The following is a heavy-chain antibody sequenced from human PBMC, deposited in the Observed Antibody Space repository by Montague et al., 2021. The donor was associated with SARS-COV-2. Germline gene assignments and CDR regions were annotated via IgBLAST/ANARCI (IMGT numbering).Heavy chain of an antibody. CDR1: GFTFSAYA. V-gene: IGHV3-23*03. J-gene: IGHJ2*01. D-gene: IGHD1-26*01. Sequence: SLRLSCAASGFTFSAYAMSWVRQAPGKGLEWVSSVFASGSDTYYADSVKGRFTISRDNSKSTLFLQMSSLRAEDTSIYYCARNPTVSGMPATISWYFDLWGRGTLVTASS. CDR3: ARNPTVSGMPATISWYFDL. CDR2: VFASGSDT.